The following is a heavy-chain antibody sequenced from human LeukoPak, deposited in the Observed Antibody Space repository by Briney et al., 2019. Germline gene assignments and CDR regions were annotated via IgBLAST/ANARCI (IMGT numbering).Heavy chain of an antibody. J-gene: IGHJ4*02. CDR2: IKQDGSEK. CDR1: GFTFSSYW. D-gene: IGHD2-15*01. Sequence: GGSLRLSCAVSGFTFSSYWMSWVRQAPGKGLEWVANIKQDGSEKYYVDSVKGRFTISRDNAKNSLYLQMNSLRAEDTAVYYCARDEAAIDYWGQGTLVTVSS. CDR3: ARDEAAIDY. V-gene: IGHV3-7*03.